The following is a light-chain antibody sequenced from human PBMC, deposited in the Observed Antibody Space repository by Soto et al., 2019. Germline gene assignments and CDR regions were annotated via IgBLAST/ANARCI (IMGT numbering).Light chain of an antibody. V-gene: IGKV1-39*01. CDR1: QFISNS. Sequence: DIQMTQSPSSLSAPVGGRVTITCRASQFISNSLNWYRQKPGKAPKLLIYSASTLQSGVPSRVSGSGSGTDFTLTISRLQPEDFATYYCQQSYSSMYTFGQGTKLDIK. J-gene: IGKJ2*01. CDR3: QQSYSSMYT. CDR2: SAS.